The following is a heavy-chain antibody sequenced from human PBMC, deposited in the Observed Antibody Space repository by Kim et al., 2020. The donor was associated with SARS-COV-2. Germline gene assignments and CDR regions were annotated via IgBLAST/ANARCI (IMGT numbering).Heavy chain of an antibody. J-gene: IGHJ6*02. CDR3: ARAGGSWTVIDYYYYYGMDV. CDR1: GFTFSDYY. Sequence: GGSLRLSCAASGFTFSDYYMSWIRQAPGKGLEWVSYISSSGSTIYYADSVKGRFTISRDNAKNSLYLQMNSLRAEDTAVYYCARAGGSWTVIDYYYYYGMDVWGQGTTVTVSS. V-gene: IGHV3-11*01. D-gene: IGHD6-13*01. CDR2: ISSSGSTI.